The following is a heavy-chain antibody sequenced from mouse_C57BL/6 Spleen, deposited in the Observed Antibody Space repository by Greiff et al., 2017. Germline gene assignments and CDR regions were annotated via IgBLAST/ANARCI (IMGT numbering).Heavy chain of an antibody. CDR1: GYSITSGYY. CDR2: ISYDGSN. J-gene: IGHJ4*01. CDR3: ARDGGEGAMDY. Sequence: EVKLQESGPGLVKPSQSLSLTCSVTGYSITSGYYWNWIRQFPGNKLEWMGYISYDGSNNSNPSLKNRISITRDTSKNQFFLKLNSVTTEDTATYYCARDGGEGAMDYWGQGTSVTVSS. V-gene: IGHV3-6*01.